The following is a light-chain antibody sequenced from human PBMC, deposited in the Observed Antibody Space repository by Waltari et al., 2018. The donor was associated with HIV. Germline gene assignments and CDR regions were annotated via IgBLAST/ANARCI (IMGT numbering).Light chain of an antibody. Sequence: QSVLTQPPSASGTPGQRVTISCSGSNSNIATNTVNWYQQLPGTAPKLLIYSTSRRPSVGPDRFSCFKSGTSASLASSGPQSEYEADYYCAASDDSLNAVFGGGTKLTVL. CDR2: STS. CDR1: NSNIATNT. CDR3: AASDDSLNAV. V-gene: IGLV1-44*01. J-gene: IGLJ2*01.